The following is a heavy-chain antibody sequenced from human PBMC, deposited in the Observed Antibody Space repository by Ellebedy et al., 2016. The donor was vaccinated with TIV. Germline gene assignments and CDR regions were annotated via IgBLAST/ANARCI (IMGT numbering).Heavy chain of an antibody. V-gene: IGHV3-23*01. CDR1: GYTFSSYA. Sequence: GESLKISCAASGYTFSSYAMSWVRQAPGKGLEWVSTISNTGSRTYYAGSVEGRFIISRDNSKKTLYLQMNSLRAEDTSVYYCAKGREGGSDTRAHRYYFDLWGLGTLVTVSS. CDR2: ISNTGSRT. CDR3: AKGREGGSDTRAHRYYFDL. J-gene: IGHJ4*02. D-gene: IGHD5-12*01.